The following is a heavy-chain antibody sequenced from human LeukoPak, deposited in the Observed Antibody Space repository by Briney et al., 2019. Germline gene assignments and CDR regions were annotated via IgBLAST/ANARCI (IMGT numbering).Heavy chain of an antibody. J-gene: IGHJ6*03. CDR3: ARAVTASPYYYYYMDV. CDR2: IGTAGDT. D-gene: IGHD2-21*02. V-gene: IGHV3-13*01. Sequence: PGGSLRLSCAASGFTFSSYDMHWVRQATGKGLGWVSAIGTAGDTYYPGSVKGRFTISRENAKNSLYLQMNSLRAGDTAVYYCARAVTASPYYYYYMDVWGKGTTVTISS. CDR1: GFTFSSYD.